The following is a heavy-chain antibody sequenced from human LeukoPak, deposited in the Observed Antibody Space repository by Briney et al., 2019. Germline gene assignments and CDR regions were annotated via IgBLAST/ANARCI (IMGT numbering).Heavy chain of an antibody. D-gene: IGHD3-16*01. Sequence: SETLSLTCAVSGGSISSAGYSWSWIRQPPGKGLEWIGYIYHSGSTYYNSSLKSRVTISVDRSKDQFSLKLTSVTAADTAVYYCARLGRYDYFIDYWGQGTLVTVSS. J-gene: IGHJ4*02. V-gene: IGHV4-30-2*01. CDR2: IYHSGST. CDR3: ARLGRYDYFIDY. CDR1: GGSISSAGYS.